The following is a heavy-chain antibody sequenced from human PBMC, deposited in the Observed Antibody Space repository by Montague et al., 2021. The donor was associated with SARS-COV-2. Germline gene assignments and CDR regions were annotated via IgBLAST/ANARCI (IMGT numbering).Heavy chain of an antibody. D-gene: IGHD3-9*01. V-gene: IGHV4-59*01. CDR2: IYYSGST. CDR1: GGSISRYY. Sequence: SETLSLTCTVSGGSISRYYWNWIRQPPGKGLEWIAYIYYSGSTNYNPSLKIRVTISVDTSKNQFSLKLSSVTAADTAVYYCARSRENYNILTGYPYYFDYWGQGTLVTVSS. CDR3: ARSRENYNILTGYPYYFDY. J-gene: IGHJ4*02.